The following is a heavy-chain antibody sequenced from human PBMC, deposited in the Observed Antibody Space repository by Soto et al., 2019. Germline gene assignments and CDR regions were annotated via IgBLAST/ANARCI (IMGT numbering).Heavy chain of an antibody. CDR1: GGSISSSSYY. CDR3: ATTYFFGSGGAS. Sequence: QLQLQESGPRLVKPSETLSLTCTVSGGSISSSSYYWGWIRQPPGKGLEWIGSIYYSASTYYNPALMRRVTLSVGTSKTPCSLKLSSVTAADTAVYYCATTYFFGSGGASWGQGTLGTVSS. D-gene: IGHD3-10*01. V-gene: IGHV4-39*01. CDR2: IYYSAST. J-gene: IGHJ5*02.